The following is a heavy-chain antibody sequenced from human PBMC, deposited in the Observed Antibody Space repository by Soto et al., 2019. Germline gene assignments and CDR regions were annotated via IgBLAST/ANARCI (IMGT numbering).Heavy chain of an antibody. CDR2: LYFNGNT. J-gene: IGHJ4*02. D-gene: IGHD3-16*01. Sequence: NPSETLSLTCTVSAASFSKYYWTWIRQPPGKGLEWIGYLYFNGNTKYNPSLEGRLTISIDTSKKEFSLKLTSVTAADAAVYYCASVTFGGIVLAHWGQGTLVTVSS. CDR3: ASVTFGGIVLAH. CDR1: AASFSKYY. V-gene: IGHV4-59*01.